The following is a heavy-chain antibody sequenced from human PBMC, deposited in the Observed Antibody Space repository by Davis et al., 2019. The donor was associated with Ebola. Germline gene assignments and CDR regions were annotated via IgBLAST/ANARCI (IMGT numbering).Heavy chain of an antibody. V-gene: IGHV4-4*02. CDR1: GDSIVSINW. Sequence: MPSETLSLTCAVSGDSIVSINWWSWVRQSPGKGLEWIGEIFYSGTTNYNPSLKSRLTISVDKSKNQFSLKLSSVTAADTAVYYCARGRRLYCSSTSCYTSDYWGQGTLVTVSS. D-gene: IGHD2-2*02. J-gene: IGHJ4*02. CDR2: IFYSGTT. CDR3: ARGRRLYCSSTSCYTSDY.